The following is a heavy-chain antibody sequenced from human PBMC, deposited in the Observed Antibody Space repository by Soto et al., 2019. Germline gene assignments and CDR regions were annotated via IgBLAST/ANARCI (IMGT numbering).Heavy chain of an antibody. J-gene: IGHJ6*02. CDR3: ARPTTVTPYYYYGMDV. D-gene: IGHD4-4*01. V-gene: IGHV5-10-1*01. Sequence: LKISCKGSGYSFTSYWISWVRQMPGKGLEWMGRIDPSDSYTNYSPSFQGHVTISADKSISTAYLQWSSLKASDTAMYYCARPTTVTPYYYYGMDVWGQGTTVTVS. CDR2: IDPSDSYT. CDR1: GYSFTSYW.